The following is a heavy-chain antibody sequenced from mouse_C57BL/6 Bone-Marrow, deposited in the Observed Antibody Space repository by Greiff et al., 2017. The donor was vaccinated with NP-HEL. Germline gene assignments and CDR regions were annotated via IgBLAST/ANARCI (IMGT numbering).Heavy chain of an antibody. V-gene: IGHV2-9-1*01. Sequence: VTLVESGPGLVAPSQRLSITCTVSGFSLTSYAISWVRQPPGKGLEWLGVIWTGGGTNYTSALKSRLSISKDNSKSQVFLKMNSLQTDDTARYYCARKVYDGYSWYFDVWGTGTTVTVAS. D-gene: IGHD2-3*01. CDR1: GFSLTSYA. CDR3: ARKVYDGYSWYFDV. CDR2: IWTGGGT. J-gene: IGHJ1*03.